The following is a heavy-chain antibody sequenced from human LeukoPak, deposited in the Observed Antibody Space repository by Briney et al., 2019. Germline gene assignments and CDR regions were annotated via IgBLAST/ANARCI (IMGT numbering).Heavy chain of an antibody. CDR2: ISWNSGSI. J-gene: IGHJ3*02. Sequence: PGRSLRLSCAASGFTFDDYSMHWVRQSPGKGLEWVSDISWNSGSIGYADSVKGRFTISRDNAKNSLYLQMNSLRAEDMALYYCAKDRGSSSWYAFDIWGQGTMVTVSS. V-gene: IGHV3-9*03. CDR3: AKDRGSSSWYAFDI. CDR1: GFTFDDYS. D-gene: IGHD6-13*01.